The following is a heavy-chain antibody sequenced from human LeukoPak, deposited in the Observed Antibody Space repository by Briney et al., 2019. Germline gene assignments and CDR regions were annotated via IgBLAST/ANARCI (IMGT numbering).Heavy chain of an antibody. Sequence: SETLSLTCTVSGGSVSNYYWSWVRQPAGKGLEWIGRIYASGTTRYNPSLQSRVTMSVDMSKNQFSLTLTSVTAADTAVYFCARGMAEAYDYDWFDPWGQGILVTVSS. V-gene: IGHV4-4*07. CDR2: IYASGTT. J-gene: IGHJ5*02. D-gene: IGHD5-12*01. CDR3: ARGMAEAYDYDWFDP. CDR1: GGSVSNYY.